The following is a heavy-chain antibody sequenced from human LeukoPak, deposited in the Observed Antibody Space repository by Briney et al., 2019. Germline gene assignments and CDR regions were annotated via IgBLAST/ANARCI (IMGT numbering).Heavy chain of an antibody. D-gene: IGHD3-10*01. J-gene: IGHJ4*02. CDR1: GGSFSGYY. Sequence: PPETLSLTCAVYGGSFSGYYWSWIRQPPGKGLEWIGEINHSGSTNYNPSLKSRVTISVDTSKNQFSLKLSSVTAADTAVYYCARHAPPMVRGVHTDYWGQGTLVTVSS. CDR2: INHSGST. V-gene: IGHV4-34*01. CDR3: ARHAPPMVRGVHTDY.